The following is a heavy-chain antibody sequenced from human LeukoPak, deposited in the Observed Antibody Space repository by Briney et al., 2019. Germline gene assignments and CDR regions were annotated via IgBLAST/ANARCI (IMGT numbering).Heavy chain of an antibody. CDR2: IYHSGST. CDR3: ARVNYYGSGSNSFDP. J-gene: IGHJ5*02. V-gene: IGHV4-38-2*02. CDR1: GYSISSGYY. Sequence: SETLSLTCTVSGYSISSGYYWGWIRPPPGKGLEWIGSIYHSGSTYYNPSLKSRVTISVDTSKNQFSLKLSSVTAADTAVYYCARVNYYGSGSNSFDPWGQGTLVTVS. D-gene: IGHD3-10*01.